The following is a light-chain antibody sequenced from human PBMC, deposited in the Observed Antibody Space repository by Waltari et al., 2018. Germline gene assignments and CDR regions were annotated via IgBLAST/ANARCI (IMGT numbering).Light chain of an antibody. J-gene: IGLJ1*01. CDR3: SSYAGSQNYV. CDR1: SSDVGGSNY. Sequence: QSALTQPPSASGSPGQSVTISCTGTSSDVGGSNYVPWYQQHPGKAPKLMIYEVSQRPSGVPDRFSGSKSGNTASLTVSGLQAEDEADYYCSSYAGSQNYVFGTGTTVTVL. V-gene: IGLV2-8*01. CDR2: EVS.